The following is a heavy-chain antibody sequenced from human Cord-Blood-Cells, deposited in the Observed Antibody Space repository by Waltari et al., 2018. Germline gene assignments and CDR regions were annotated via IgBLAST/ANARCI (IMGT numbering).Heavy chain of an antibody. CDR1: GGSFSGYY. Sequence: QVQLQQWGAGLLTPSETLSLTCAVYGGSFSGYYWSWIRQPPGKGLEWIGEINHSGSTNYNPSLKSRVTISVDTSKNQFSLKLSSVTAADTAVYYCARGGGDYGDYDAFDIWGQGTMVTVSS. D-gene: IGHD4-17*01. V-gene: IGHV4-34*01. J-gene: IGHJ3*02. CDR2: INHSGST. CDR3: ARGGGDYGDYDAFDI.